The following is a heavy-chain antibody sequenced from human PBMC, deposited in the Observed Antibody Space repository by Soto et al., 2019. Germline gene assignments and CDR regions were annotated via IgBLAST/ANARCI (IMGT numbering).Heavy chain of an antibody. CDR1: GYTFTSHD. J-gene: IGHJ5*02. Sequence: QVQLVQSGAEVKKPGASVKVSCKASGYTFTSHDINWMRQATGQGLEWMGWMNPNSGHTNYAQKFQGRVNVTRDTSISTAYMELTNLRSEDTAIYYCASDMSTTWGQGTLVTVSS. CDR3: ASDMSTT. D-gene: IGHD2-2*01. CDR2: MNPNSGHT. V-gene: IGHV1-8*01.